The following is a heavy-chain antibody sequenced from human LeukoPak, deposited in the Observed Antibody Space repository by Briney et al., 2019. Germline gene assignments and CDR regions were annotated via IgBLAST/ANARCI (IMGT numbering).Heavy chain of an antibody. CDR1: GFTFSTYW. CDR2: IKQDGSEK. D-gene: IGHD3-10*01. CDR3: ARVRLDSGTYSLYY. Sequence: GGSLRLSCAASGFTFSTYWMSWVRQASGKGLEWVANIKQDGSEKYYVDSVKGRFTISRDNAKNSLYLQMNSLRAEDTAVYYCARVRLDSGTYSLYYWGQGTLVTVSS. J-gene: IGHJ4*02. V-gene: IGHV3-7*01.